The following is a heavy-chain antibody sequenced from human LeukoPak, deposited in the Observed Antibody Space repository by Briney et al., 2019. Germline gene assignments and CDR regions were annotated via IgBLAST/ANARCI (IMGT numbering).Heavy chain of an antibody. CDR3: AKDLRVDSSGLDF. D-gene: IGHD3-22*01. Sequence: GGSLRLSCAASGFTFNTYSMNWVRQAPGKGLEWVSAISGGGGGTYYADSVKGRFTISRDNSKNTLYLQMNRLRAGDTAVYFCAKDLRVDSSGLDFWGQGTLVTVSS. CDR2: ISGGGGGT. CDR1: GFTFNTYS. V-gene: IGHV3-23*01. J-gene: IGHJ4*02.